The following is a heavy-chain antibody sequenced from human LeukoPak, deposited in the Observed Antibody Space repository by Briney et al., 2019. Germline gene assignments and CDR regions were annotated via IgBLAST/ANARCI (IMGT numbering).Heavy chain of an antibody. CDR3: ARDLRSCSGGECYEYKWFDP. CDR1: GFTVNSNY. Sequence: PGGSLRLSCGASGFTVNSNYMAWVRQAPGKGLEWVALIYSGGSTHSSDSVRGRFTISRHTSNNTLYLQMRSLRPDDTAVYYCARDLRSCSGGECYEYKWFDPWGQGTLVTVSS. CDR2: IYSGGST. V-gene: IGHV3-53*04. D-gene: IGHD2-21*01. J-gene: IGHJ5*02.